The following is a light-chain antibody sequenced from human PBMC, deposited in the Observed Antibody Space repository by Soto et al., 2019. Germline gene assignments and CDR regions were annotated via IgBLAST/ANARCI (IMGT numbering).Light chain of an antibody. Sequence: AIQLTQSPSSLSASVGDRVTITCRASQGITSALAWYQQKPGKAPKLLIYDASSLESGVPSRFSGSGSGTDFTLTISSLQPEDFATYYCQQFNSYPRTFGQGTRLEIK. V-gene: IGKV1-13*02. J-gene: IGKJ5*01. CDR2: DAS. CDR3: QQFNSYPRT. CDR1: QGITSA.